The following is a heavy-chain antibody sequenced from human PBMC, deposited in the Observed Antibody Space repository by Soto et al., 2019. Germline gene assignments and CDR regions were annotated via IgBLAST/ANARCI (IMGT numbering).Heavy chain of an antibody. CDR3: ALGGDVLSCYYTVWFDP. D-gene: IGHD3-3*01. V-gene: IGHV1-18*01. CDR1: GYTFTSYG. J-gene: IGHJ5*02. Sequence: QVPLVQSGAEVKKPGASVKVSCKASGYTFTSYGISWVRQAPGQGLEWMGWISAYNGNTNYAQKLQGRVTMTTDTSTSTAYMELRSLRSDDTAVYYCALGGDVLSCYYTVWFDPWGQGTLVTVSS. CDR2: ISAYNGNT.